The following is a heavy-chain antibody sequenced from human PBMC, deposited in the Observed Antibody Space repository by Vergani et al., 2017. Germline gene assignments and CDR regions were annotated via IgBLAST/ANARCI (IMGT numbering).Heavy chain of an antibody. D-gene: IGHD6-13*01. CDR2: ISAFNGNT. CDR3: ARDRSSSWGGLDY. J-gene: IGHJ4*02. V-gene: IGHV1-18*03. Sequence: QVQLVPSGAEVKKPGASVKVSCKASGYTFTSYGISWVRQAPGQGLEWMGWISAFNGNTNFAQRLQGRVTLATDTSTRTAYMELRSLRSDDMAVYYCARDRSSSWGGLDYWGQGTLVTVSS. CDR1: GYTFTSYG.